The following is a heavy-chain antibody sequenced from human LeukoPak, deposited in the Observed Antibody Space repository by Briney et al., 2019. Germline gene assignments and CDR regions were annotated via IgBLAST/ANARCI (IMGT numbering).Heavy chain of an antibody. CDR1: GYTFIGYY. V-gene: IGHV1-2*02. Sequence: GASVKVSCKASGYTFIGYYLHWVRQAPGQGLEWMGWINPNSGDTNYAKRFRGRVTMTRDTSISTGHMELGGLRSDDTAVYYCARDRGTMIEMFGIYLDLWGRGTPVTVSA. D-gene: IGHD3-22*01. CDR3: ARDRGTMIEMFGIYLDL. CDR2: INPNSGDT. J-gene: IGHJ2*01.